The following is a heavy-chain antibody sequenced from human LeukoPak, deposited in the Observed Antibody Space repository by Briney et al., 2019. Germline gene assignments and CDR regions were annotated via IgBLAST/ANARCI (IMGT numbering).Heavy chain of an antibody. Sequence: GASVKVSCKASGGTFSSYAISWVRQAPGQGLEWMGGIIPIFGTANYAQKFQGRVTITTDESTSTAYMELSSLRSEDTAVYYCARSDIVGALPFDYWGQGTLVTVSS. D-gene: IGHD1-26*01. CDR1: GGTFSSYA. V-gene: IGHV1-69*05. CDR2: IIPIFGTA. J-gene: IGHJ4*02. CDR3: ARSDIVGALPFDY.